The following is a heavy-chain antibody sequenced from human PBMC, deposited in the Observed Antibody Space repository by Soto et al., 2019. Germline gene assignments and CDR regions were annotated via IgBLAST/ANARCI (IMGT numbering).Heavy chain of an antibody. CDR3: ASYGHYYDSSGYSPFDY. CDR2: ISSSSSYI. Sequence: GFLILSFAASGLTFSSYSMNLVRQAPGKGLEWVSSISSSSSYIYYADSVKGRFTISRDNAKNSLYLQMNSLRAEDTAVYYCASYGHYYDSSGYSPFDYWGQGTLVTVSS. V-gene: IGHV3-21*01. D-gene: IGHD3-22*01. CDR1: GLTFSSYS. J-gene: IGHJ4*02.